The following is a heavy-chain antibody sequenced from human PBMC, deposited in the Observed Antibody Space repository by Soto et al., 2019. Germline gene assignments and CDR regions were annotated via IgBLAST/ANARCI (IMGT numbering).Heavy chain of an antibody. J-gene: IGHJ4*02. CDR3: ARTYGDYVFDY. V-gene: IGHV4-39*07. D-gene: IGHD4-17*01. Sequence: SETLSLTCTVSGVSITGGSIISYYWGWMRQPPGKGLEWIASFFIGGSTNYSPSLKSRVTISVDTSKNQFSLKLSSVTAADTAVYYCARTYGDYVFDYWGQGTLVTVSS. CDR1: GVSITGGSIISYY. CDR2: FFIGGST.